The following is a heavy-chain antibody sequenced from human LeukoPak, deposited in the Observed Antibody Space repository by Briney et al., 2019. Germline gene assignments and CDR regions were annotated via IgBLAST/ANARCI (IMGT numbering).Heavy chain of an antibody. CDR2: ISSSSSYI. Sequence: GGSLRLSCAASGFTFSSYSMNWVRQAPGKGLEWVSSISSSSSYIYYADSVKGRFTISRDNAKNSLYLQMNSLRAEDTAVYYCARDRSNYHGGAGWGQGTLVTVSS. CDR3: ARDRSNYHGGAG. V-gene: IGHV3-21*01. CDR1: GFTFSSYS. J-gene: IGHJ4*02. D-gene: IGHD4-11*01.